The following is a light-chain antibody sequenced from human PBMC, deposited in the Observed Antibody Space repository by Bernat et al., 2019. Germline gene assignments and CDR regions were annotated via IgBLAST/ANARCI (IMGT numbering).Light chain of an antibody. CDR2: DAS. Sequence: EIVLTQSPVTLSLSPGERATLSCRASQIVSSYLAWYQQKPGQAPRLLIYDASNRATGIPARFSGSGSGTDFTLTISSLEPEDFAVYYCQQRSNWPLTFGGGTQVEIK. CDR3: QQRSNWPLT. CDR1: QIVSSY. V-gene: IGKV3-11*01. J-gene: IGKJ4*01.